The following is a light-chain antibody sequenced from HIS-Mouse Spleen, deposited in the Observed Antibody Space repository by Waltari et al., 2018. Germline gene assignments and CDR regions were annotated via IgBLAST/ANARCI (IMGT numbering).Light chain of an antibody. CDR1: SSDVGSYNL. V-gene: IGLV2-23*01. J-gene: IGLJ1*01. CDR2: EGS. Sequence: QSALTQPASVSGSPGQSITISCTGTSSDVGSYNLVPWYQQHPGKAPKLMIYEGSKRPSGVSNRFSGSESGNTASLTISGLQAEDEADYYCCSYAGSSTFVFGTGTKVTVL. CDR3: CSYAGSSTFV.